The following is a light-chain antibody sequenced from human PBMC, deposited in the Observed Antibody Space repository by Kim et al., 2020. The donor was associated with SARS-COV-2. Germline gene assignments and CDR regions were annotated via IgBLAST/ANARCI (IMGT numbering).Light chain of an antibody. CDR3: QAWDNTWV. Sequence: SYELTQPPSVSVSPGQTVTITCSGDKLGDKYSSWYQQQPGQAPVLVIYQDTKRPSGIPERFVGSNSGNTATLTISGAQAMDEADYYCQAWDNTWVFGGGTQLIVL. V-gene: IGLV3-1*01. J-gene: IGLJ3*02. CDR2: QDT. CDR1: KLGDKY.